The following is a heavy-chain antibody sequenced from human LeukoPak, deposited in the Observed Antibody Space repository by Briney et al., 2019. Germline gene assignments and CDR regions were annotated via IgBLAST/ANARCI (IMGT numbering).Heavy chain of an antibody. CDR1: GFNFDNFA. D-gene: IGHD5-24*01. J-gene: IGHJ4*02. CDR2: TSHDGRTK. Sequence: GGSLRLSCVVSGFNFDNFAMHWVRQPLGKGLEWVAVTSHDGRTKYYADSMKGRITISRDNSKNTLFLQMNNLRSEDTAVYFCARPSPPGDGYNPPDHWGQGTLVTVSS. CDR3: ARPSPPGDGYNPPDH. V-gene: IGHV3-30*04.